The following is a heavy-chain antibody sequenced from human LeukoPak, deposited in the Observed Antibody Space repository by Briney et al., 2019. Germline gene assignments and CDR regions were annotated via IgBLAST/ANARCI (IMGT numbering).Heavy chain of an antibody. V-gene: IGHV4-61*02. CDR2: IDASGNP. J-gene: IGHJ6*03. D-gene: IGHD6-6*01. Sequence: SQTLSLTCSVSGASISGGSYYWNWIRQPAGKGLEWIGCIDASGNPNYNPSLRSRLTMSVDTSKNQFSLNLRFVTAADTAVFYCARGFEYSTSSRLGYYYFYMDVWGIGTTVTVSS. CDR1: GASISGGSYY. CDR3: ARGFEYSTSSRLGYYYFYMDV.